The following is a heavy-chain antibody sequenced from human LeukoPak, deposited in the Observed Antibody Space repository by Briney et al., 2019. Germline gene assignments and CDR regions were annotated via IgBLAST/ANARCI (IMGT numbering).Heavy chain of an antibody. CDR3: ARDYGDYMGVNWFDP. Sequence: GASVKVSCKASGYTFTNYYIHWVRQAPGQGLEWVGLINPNGGNTGYAQRFQGRVTITADKSTSTAYMELSSLRSEDTAVYYCARDYGDYMGVNWFDPWGQGTLVTVSS. CDR2: INPNGGNT. D-gene: IGHD4-17*01. J-gene: IGHJ5*02. V-gene: IGHV1-46*01. CDR1: GYTFTNYY.